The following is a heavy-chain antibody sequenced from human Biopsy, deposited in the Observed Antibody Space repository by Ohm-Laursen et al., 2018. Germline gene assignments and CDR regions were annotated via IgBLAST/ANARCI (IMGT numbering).Heavy chain of an antibody. J-gene: IGHJ4*02. CDR3: AREGDDSSGYTPNYFDY. D-gene: IGHD3-22*01. Sequence: SLRLSCSASGFTFSIYGMHWVRQAPGKGLEWVAVIWYDGSNKYYADSVKGRFTISRDDPKNTLYLQMNSLRAEDTAVYYCAREGDDSSGYTPNYFDYWGQGTLVTVSS. CDR1: GFTFSIYG. V-gene: IGHV3-33*01. CDR2: IWYDGSNK.